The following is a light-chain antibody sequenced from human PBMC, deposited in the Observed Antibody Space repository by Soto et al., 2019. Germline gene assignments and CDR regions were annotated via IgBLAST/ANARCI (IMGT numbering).Light chain of an antibody. V-gene: IGLV1-40*01. Sequence: QSVLTQPPSVSGAPGQRVTISCTGSSSNIGAGYDVHWYQQHPGKAPKLMIYEVNKRPSGVPDRFSGSKSGNTASLTVSGLQAEDEADYYCGSYAVTNNFAVFGTGTKVTAL. CDR3: GSYAVTNNFAV. J-gene: IGLJ1*01. CDR2: EVN. CDR1: SSNIGAGYD.